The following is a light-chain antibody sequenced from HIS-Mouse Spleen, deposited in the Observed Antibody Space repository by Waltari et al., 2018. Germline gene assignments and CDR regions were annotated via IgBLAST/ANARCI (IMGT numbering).Light chain of an antibody. CDR3: YSTDSSGNHRV. CDR2: EDS. Sequence: SYALTQPPSVSVSPGQRARITCPGDALPKKYPYWYQQKSGQAPLLVIYEDSKRPSGIPVRFSGSRSGTMATLTISGAQVEDEADYYCYSTDSSGNHRVFGGGTKLTVL. V-gene: IGLV3-10*01. J-gene: IGLJ2*01. CDR1: ALPKKY.